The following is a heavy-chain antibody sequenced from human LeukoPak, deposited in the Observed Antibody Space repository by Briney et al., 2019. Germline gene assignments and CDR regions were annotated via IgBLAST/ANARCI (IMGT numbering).Heavy chain of an antibody. CDR3: ARGRMTNGYFDY. CDR2: INHSGST. D-gene: IGHD4-17*01. Sequence: KPSETLSLTCAGYGGSFSGYYWSWIRQPPGKGLEWIGEINHSGSTNYNPSLKSRVTISVDTSKNQFSLKLSSVTAADTAVYYCARGRMTNGYFDYWGLGTLVTVSS. CDR1: GGSFSGYY. V-gene: IGHV4-34*01. J-gene: IGHJ4*02.